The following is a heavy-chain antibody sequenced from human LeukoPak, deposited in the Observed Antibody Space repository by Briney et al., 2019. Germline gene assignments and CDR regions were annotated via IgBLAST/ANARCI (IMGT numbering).Heavy chain of an antibody. Sequence: ASVTVSCKASGYTFPNFFLHWVRQAPGQGLEWMGIINPSGGSTSYAQKFQGRVIMTRDMSTSTLYMGLSNLRSEDTAVYYCARGRLRSLFDHWGQGTLVTVSS. V-gene: IGHV1-46*01. CDR3: ARGRLRSLFDH. J-gene: IGHJ4*02. CDR1: GYTFPNFF. D-gene: IGHD4-17*01. CDR2: INPSGGST.